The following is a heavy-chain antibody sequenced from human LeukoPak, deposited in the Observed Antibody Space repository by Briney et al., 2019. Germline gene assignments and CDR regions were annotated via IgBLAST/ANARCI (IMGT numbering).Heavy chain of an antibody. V-gene: IGHV3-23*01. J-gene: IGHJ4*02. CDR1: GFPLSSYA. CDR3: ARAPVTSCRGTYCYPFDY. CDR2: TSSSDAGT. Sequence: GGSLRLSCAASGFPLSSYAMSWVRQAPGKGLEWVSATSSSDAGTYYADSARGRFSISRDNSKNTLYLQMNSLRLEDAAVYFCARAPVTSCRGTYCYPFDYWGQGTQVTVSS. D-gene: IGHD2-21*01.